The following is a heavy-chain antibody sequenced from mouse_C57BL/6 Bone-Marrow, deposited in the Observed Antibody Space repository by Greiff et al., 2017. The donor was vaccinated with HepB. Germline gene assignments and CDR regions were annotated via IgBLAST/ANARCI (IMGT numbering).Heavy chain of an antibody. CDR3: ASGFAY. CDR2: IYPGSGST. V-gene: IGHV1-55*01. Sequence: QVQLQQPGAELVKPGASVKMSCTASGFTFTSYWITWVKQRPGQGLEWIGDIYPGSGSTNYDENFKGKATLTIDTSSSTAYMKLSSLTTEDSAIYNCASGFAYWGQGTLVTVSA. J-gene: IGHJ3*01. CDR1: GFTFTSYW.